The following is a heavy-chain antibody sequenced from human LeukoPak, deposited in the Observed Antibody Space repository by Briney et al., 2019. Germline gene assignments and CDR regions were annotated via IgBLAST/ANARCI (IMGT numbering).Heavy chain of an antibody. CDR3: ARDYLRLGELSS. CDR1: GYTFTDHY. V-gene: IGHV1-2*02. CDR2: INPNSGDT. J-gene: IGHJ4*02. D-gene: IGHD3-16*02. Sequence: ASVKVSCKASGYTFTDHYMHWVRQAPGQGLEGMGWINPNSGDTNYAQKFQGRVTMTRDTSISTAYMELSRLRSDDTAVYYCARDYLRLGELSSWGQGTLVTVSS.